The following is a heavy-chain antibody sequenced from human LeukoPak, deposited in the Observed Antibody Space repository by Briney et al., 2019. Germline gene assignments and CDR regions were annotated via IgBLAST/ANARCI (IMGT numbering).Heavy chain of an antibody. V-gene: IGHV4-34*01. CDR3: ARDQTIWFGELSQGGAFDI. Sequence: PSETLSLTCAVYGGSFSGYYWSWIRQPPGKGLEWIGQINHSGSTNYNPSLKSRVTISVDTSKNQFSLKLSSVTAADTAVYYCARDQTIWFGELSQGGAFDIWGQGTMVTVSS. J-gene: IGHJ3*02. CDR1: GGSFSGYY. CDR2: INHSGST. D-gene: IGHD3-10*01.